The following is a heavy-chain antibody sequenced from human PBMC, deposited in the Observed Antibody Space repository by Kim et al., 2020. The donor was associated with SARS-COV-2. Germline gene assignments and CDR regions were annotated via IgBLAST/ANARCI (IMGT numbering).Heavy chain of an antibody. CDR3: HLFMVG. CDR2: ISHDGTNT. V-gene: IGHV3-74*01. CDR1: GISFSNTW. J-gene: IGHJ6*03. Sequence: GGSLRLSCVASGISFSNTWMHWVRQVPGKGLVWVSCISHDGTNTNYVDSVKGRFTISRDNTKNTVYLQMNSLRAEDTAIFYCHLFMVGWGTGITITVSS. D-gene: IGHD3-10*01.